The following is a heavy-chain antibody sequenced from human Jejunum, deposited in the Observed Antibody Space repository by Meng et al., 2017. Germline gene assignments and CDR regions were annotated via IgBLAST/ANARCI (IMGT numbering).Heavy chain of an antibody. CDR3: AKAPDFVYIDY. D-gene: IGHD2/OR15-2a*01. CDR1: GFTFSNYG. CDR2: ISGSGSDT. Sequence: GGSLRLSCVASGFTFSNYGFHWVRQAPGRGLEWISYISGSGSDTSYADSAKGRFTISRDNSNNTLYLQMNSLRVEDTAVYYCAKAPDFVYIDYWGQGTLVTVSS. V-gene: IGHV3-23*01. J-gene: IGHJ4*02.